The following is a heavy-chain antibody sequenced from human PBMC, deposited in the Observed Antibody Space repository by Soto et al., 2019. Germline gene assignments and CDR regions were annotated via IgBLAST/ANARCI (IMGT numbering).Heavy chain of an antibody. CDR1: GFTVSSNY. V-gene: IGHV3-53*01. J-gene: IGHJ6*02. Sequence: VGSLRLSCAASGFTVSSNYMSWVRQAPGKGLEWVSVIYSGGSTYYADSVKGRFTISRDNSKNTLYLQMNSLRAEDTAVYYCARGTPGLLWFGETLYYYGMDVWGQGTTVTVSS. D-gene: IGHD3-10*01. CDR2: IYSGGST. CDR3: ARGTPGLLWFGETLYYYGMDV.